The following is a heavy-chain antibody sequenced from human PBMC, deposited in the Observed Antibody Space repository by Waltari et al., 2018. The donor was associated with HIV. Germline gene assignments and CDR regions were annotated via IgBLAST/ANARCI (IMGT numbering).Heavy chain of an antibody. J-gene: IGHJ4*02. Sequence: EVQLVEAGGVVVRRGGALGLSLAAAGFNCGDYTMTWVRQVPGKGLECVSLINWDGSKIYYADSVKGRFTISRDNSKNSLYLQMNSLRTEDTGLYHCAKDRGVDAGFDHWGQGTLVTVSS. CDR3: AKDRGVDAGFDH. CDR1: GFNCGDYT. D-gene: IGHD5-12*01. V-gene: IGHV3-43*01. CDR2: INWDGSKI.